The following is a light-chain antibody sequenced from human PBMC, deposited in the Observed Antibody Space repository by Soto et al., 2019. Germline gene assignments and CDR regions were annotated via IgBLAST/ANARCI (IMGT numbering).Light chain of an antibody. CDR1: QSIYNW. CDR3: QQYNSYPWT. J-gene: IGKJ1*01. Sequence: DIQMTQSPSTLSASVGDRVTITCRASQSIYNWLAWYQQKPGKAPNLLIYKASSLESGVPSRFSGSGSGTEFTLTISSLQPDDFATYYCQQYNSYPWTFGQGTKVEIK. CDR2: KAS. V-gene: IGKV1-5*03.